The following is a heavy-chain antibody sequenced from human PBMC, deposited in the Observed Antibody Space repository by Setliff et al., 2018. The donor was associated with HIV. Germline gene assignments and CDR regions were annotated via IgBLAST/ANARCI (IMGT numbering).Heavy chain of an antibody. D-gene: IGHD1-1*01. J-gene: IGHJ4*02. CDR1: GGSFSDYS. CDR2: INDNGGA. CDR3: ARGRYNGDSYSGGFYYFDP. Sequence: SETLSLTCAVSGGSFSDYSWTWLRQPPGKALEWIGHINDNGGANYNPSLTTRATISVATPKNQFFLELTSVTAADTAVYYCARGRYNGDSYSGGFYYFDPWGQRSLVTVSS. V-gene: IGHV4-34*01.